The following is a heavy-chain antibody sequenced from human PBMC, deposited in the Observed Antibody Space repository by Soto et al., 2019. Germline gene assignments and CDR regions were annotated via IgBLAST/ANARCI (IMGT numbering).Heavy chain of an antibody. CDR3: ARWGFGSGYTRHAFDI. CDR2: IYHSGST. CDR1: GGSISSGGYS. V-gene: IGHV4-30-2*01. D-gene: IGHD5-12*01. J-gene: IGHJ3*02. Sequence: ASETLSLTCAVSGGSISSGGYSWSWIRQPPGKGLEWIGYIYHSGSTYYNPSLKSRVTISVDRSKNQFSLKLSSVTAADTAVYYCARWGFGSGYTRHAFDIWGKGTLVPV.